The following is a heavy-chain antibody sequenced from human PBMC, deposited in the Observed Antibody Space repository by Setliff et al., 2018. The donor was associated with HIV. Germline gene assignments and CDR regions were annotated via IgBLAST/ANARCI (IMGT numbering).Heavy chain of an antibody. J-gene: IGHJ3*02. CDR2: IYYSGST. D-gene: IGHD3-16*01. CDR3: AREITYDYVWGSFRQGAFDI. V-gene: IGHV4-59*01. Sequence: SETLSLTCTVSGGSISSSYWTWTRQPPGKGLEWIGYIYYSGSTNYNPSLKSRVTISVDTSRNHFSLKLISVTAADTAVYYCAREITYDYVWGSFRQGAFDIWGQGTLVTVSS. CDR1: GGSISSSY.